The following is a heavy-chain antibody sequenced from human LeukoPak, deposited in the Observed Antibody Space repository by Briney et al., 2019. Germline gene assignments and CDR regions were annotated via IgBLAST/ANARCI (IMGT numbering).Heavy chain of an antibody. Sequence: SVKVSCKASGGTFSSYAISWVRQAPGQGLEWMGGIIPIFGTANYAQKFQGRVTITADKSTSTAYMKLSSLRSEDTAVYYCARANGWHVGTYYFDYWGQGTLVTVSS. CDR3: ARANGWHVGTYYFDY. CDR2: IIPIFGTA. V-gene: IGHV1-69*06. D-gene: IGHD6-19*01. J-gene: IGHJ4*02. CDR1: GGTFSSYA.